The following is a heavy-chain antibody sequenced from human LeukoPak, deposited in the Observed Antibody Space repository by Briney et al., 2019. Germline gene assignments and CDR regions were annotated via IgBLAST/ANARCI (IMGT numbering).Heavy chain of an antibody. CDR3: ASAPALEPHRGGY. CDR1: GGSISSGGYY. D-gene: IGHD1-1*01. V-gene: IGHV4-30-2*01. CDR2: IYHSGST. Sequence: SSQTLSLTCTVSGGSISSGGYYWSWIRQPPGKGLEWIGYIYHSGSTYYNPSLKSRVTISVDRSKNQFSLKLSSVTAADTAVYYCASAPALEPHRGGYWGQGTLVTVSS. J-gene: IGHJ4*02.